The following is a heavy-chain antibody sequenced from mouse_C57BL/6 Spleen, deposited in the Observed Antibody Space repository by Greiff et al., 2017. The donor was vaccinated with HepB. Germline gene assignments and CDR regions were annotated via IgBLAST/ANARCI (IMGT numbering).Heavy chain of an antibody. CDR2: INPNNGGT. D-gene: IGHD1-1*01. CDR3: ARFQDFYGSSLYWYFDV. J-gene: IGHJ1*03. Sequence: DVQLQESGPELVKPGASVKIPCKASGYTFTDYNMDWVKQSHGKSLEWIGDINPNNGGTIYNQKFKGKATLTVDKSSSTAYMELRSLTSEDTAVYYCARFQDFYGSSLYWYFDVWGTGTTVTVSS. V-gene: IGHV1-18*01. CDR1: GYTFTDYN.